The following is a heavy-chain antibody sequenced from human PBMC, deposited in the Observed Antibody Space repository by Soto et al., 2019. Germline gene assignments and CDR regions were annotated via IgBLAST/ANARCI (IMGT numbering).Heavy chain of an antibody. CDR3: ATADVRFYYYYGMDV. J-gene: IGHJ6*02. D-gene: IGHD3-16*01. CDR2: FDPEDGET. V-gene: IGHV1-24*01. Sequence: ASVKVSCKVSGYTLTEFYMHWVRQAPGQGLEWMGGFDPEDGETIYAQKFQGRVTMTEDTSTDTAYMELSSLRSEDTAVYYCATADVRFYYYYGMDVWGQGTTVTVSS. CDR1: GYTLTEFY.